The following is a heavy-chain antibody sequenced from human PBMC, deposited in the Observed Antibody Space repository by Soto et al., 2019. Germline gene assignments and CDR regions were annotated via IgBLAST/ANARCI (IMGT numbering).Heavy chain of an antibody. V-gene: IGHV5-51*01. CDR2: IYPGDSDT. Sequence: PGESLKISCKGSGYSFTSYGSGWVRQKPGKGLEWMGIIYPGDSDTRYSPSFQGQVTISADKSISTAYLQWSSLKASDTAMYYCARLHNTVVVPAAMAPGYYGMDVWGQGTTVTVSS. CDR3: ARLHNTVVVPAAMAPGYYGMDV. CDR1: GYSFTSYG. J-gene: IGHJ6*02. D-gene: IGHD2-2*01.